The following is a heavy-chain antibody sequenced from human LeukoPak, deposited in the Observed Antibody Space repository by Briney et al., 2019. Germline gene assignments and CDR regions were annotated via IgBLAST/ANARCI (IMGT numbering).Heavy chain of an antibody. V-gene: IGHV4-59*08. Sequence: SETLSLTCSVSGGSLSKYYWSWIRQPPGKGLEWIGYVFYTGNANYSPSFKSRVTISVDTSKNQFSLKLISVTAADTAVYYCARHLITGTTYRQGFDIWGQGTMVAVSS. CDR3: ARHLITGTTYRQGFDI. CDR1: GGSLSKYY. CDR2: VFYTGNA. D-gene: IGHD1-1*01. J-gene: IGHJ3*02.